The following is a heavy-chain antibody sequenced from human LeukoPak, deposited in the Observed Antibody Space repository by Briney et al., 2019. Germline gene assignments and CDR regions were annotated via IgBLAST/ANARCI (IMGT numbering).Heavy chain of an antibody. CDR3: ARAPSTRLGMDV. J-gene: IGHJ6*04. CDR2: ISYDGSNK. V-gene: IGHV3-30*04. Sequence: GGSLRLSCAASGFTFSSYAMHWVRQAPGKGLEWVAVISYDGSNKYYADSVKGRFTISRDNSMNTLYLQMNSLRADDTAVYYCARAPSTRLGMDVWGKGTTVTVSS. CDR1: GFTFSSYA. D-gene: IGHD6-25*01.